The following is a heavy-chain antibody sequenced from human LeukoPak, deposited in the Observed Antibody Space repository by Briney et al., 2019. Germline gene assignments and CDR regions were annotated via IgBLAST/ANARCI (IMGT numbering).Heavy chain of an antibody. CDR1: GFTFSSYG. Sequence: GGSLRLSCAASGFTFSSYGMHWVRQAPGKGLEWVAFIRYDGSNKYYADSVKGRFTISRDNSKNTLYLQMNSLRAEDTAVYYCAKAPSGSYPWDYYMDVWGKGTTVTISS. V-gene: IGHV3-30*02. D-gene: IGHD1-26*01. J-gene: IGHJ6*03. CDR2: IRYDGSNK. CDR3: AKAPSGSYPWDYYMDV.